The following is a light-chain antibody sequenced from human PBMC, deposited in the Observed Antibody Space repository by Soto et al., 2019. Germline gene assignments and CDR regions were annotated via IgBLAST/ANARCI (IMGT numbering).Light chain of an antibody. V-gene: IGLV2-23*01. CDR3: CSYAGSSTYV. CDR1: SSNVGSSIL. J-gene: IGLJ2*01. Sequence: QSALTQPASVSGSPGQSITISCTGTSSNVGSSILVSWYQQHPGKAPTLMIYEASKRPSGVSNRFSGSKSGNTASLTISGLQAEDEADYYCCSYAGSSTYVFGGGTKLTVL. CDR2: EAS.